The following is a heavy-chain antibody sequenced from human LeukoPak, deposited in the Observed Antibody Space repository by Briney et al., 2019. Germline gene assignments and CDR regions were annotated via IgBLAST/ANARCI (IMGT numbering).Heavy chain of an antibody. V-gene: IGHV3-23*01. CDR3: GRDPNGDYIGAFDF. Sequence: GGSLRLSCVGSGFTFSSYAMTWVRQAPGSGLEWGSSIRGSGDGTSYADSVKGRFTMSRDNSKNTLYLQMDNLRAEDTAMYYCGRDPNGDYIGAFDFWGRGTLVTVSS. D-gene: IGHD4-17*01. CDR1: GFTFSSYA. J-gene: IGHJ3*01. CDR2: IRGSGDGT.